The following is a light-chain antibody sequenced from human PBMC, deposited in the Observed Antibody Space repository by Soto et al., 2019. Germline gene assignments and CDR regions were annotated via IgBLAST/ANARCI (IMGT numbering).Light chain of an antibody. CDR2: ETS. J-gene: IGKJ1*01. Sequence: QMTQSPSAMSASVGDRVTITCRATQDISRFVAWFQQKPGKAPERLIYETSTLQPGVPSRFSGSGSGTEFTLTISSLQPDDFATYYCQQYSSSTWTFGQGTKVDIK. CDR1: QDISRF. CDR3: QQYSSSTWT. V-gene: IGKV1-17*03.